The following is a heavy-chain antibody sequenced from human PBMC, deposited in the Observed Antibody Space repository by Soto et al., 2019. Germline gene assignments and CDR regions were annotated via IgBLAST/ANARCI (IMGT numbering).Heavy chain of an antibody. J-gene: IGHJ5*02. V-gene: IGHV4-39*02. CDR3: ARSPQLAYSGFDR. CDR1: CASISASRYY. D-gene: IGHD3-3*02. Sequence: SETLSPTCAVPCASISASRYYWAWIRQPPRKGPEWSGSTHYRANSYYTPALKSRIAFSEDTSMNPSALRLSSGTSADTAVYCWARSPQLAYSGFDRWGQGTLVTVS. CDR2: THYRANS.